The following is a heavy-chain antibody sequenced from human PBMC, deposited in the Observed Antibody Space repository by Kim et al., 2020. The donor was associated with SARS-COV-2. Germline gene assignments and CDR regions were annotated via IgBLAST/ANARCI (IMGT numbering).Heavy chain of an antibody. Sequence: SETLSLMCTVSGGYISTSSHHLAWIRQPPGKGLEWLASIYYGGKTRYNPSLKSRVTISGDTSETQFSLKLTSVTAADTATYYCATHIISPGTDSGSNFDFGGQGTLVTVSS. CDR2: IYYGGKT. CDR1: GGYISTSSHH. CDR3: ATHIISPGTDSGSNFDF. V-gene: IGHV4-39*01. D-gene: IGHD1-26*01. J-gene: IGHJ4*02.